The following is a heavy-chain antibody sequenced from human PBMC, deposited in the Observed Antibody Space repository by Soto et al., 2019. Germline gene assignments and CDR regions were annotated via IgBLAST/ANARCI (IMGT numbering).Heavy chain of an antibody. CDR3: AILSN. Sequence: EVQLVETGGGLIQPGGSLRLSVAASGFTVSSNYMNWVRQAPGKGLEWVSIIYSDGTTSYADSVKGRFTISRDNFKNTLHLQMNSLRAEDTAVYYCAILSNWGQGTLVTVSS. CDR2: IYSDGTT. J-gene: IGHJ4*02. CDR1: GFTVSSNY. V-gene: IGHV3-53*02. D-gene: IGHD6-6*01.